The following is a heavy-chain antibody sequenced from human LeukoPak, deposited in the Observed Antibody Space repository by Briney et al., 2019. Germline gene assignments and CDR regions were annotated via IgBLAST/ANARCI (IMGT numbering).Heavy chain of an antibody. CDR1: GASISRGSW. V-gene: IGHV4-4*02. CDR2: FSHSGIT. Sequence: SETLSLTCDVSGASISRGSWWCWVRQPPGKGLEWIGEFSHSGITNFNPSLKSRVTISVDKSRNQFSLNLISVTAADTAVYFCARNGGHNQEHWGQGTLVTVSS. J-gene: IGHJ4*02. CDR3: ARNGGHNQEH. D-gene: IGHD1-1*01.